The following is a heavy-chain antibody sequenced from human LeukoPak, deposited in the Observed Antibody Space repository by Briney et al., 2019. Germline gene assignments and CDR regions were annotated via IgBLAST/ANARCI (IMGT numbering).Heavy chain of an antibody. CDR2: IYTSGST. CDR1: GGSISSYY. Sequence: KPSETLSPTCTVSGGSISSYYWSWIRQPPGKGLEWIGYIYTSGSTNYNPSLKSRVTISVDTSKNQFSLKLSSVTAADTAVYYCARVFYMDVWGKGTTVTVSS. J-gene: IGHJ6*03. CDR3: ARVFYMDV. D-gene: IGHD1-14*01. V-gene: IGHV4-4*09.